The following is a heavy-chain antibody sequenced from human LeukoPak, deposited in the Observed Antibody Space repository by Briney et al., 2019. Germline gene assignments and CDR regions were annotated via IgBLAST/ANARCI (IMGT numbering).Heavy chain of an antibody. CDR1: GYTFTGYY. D-gene: IGHD4-17*01. CDR2: VNPNSGGT. V-gene: IGHV1-2*02. Sequence: ASVKVSCKASGYTFTGYYMHWVRQAPGQGLEWMGWVNPNSGGTNYAQKFQGRVTMTRDTSISTAYMELSRLRSDDTAVYYCARESSTVTTYEPFDYWGQRTLVTVSS. CDR3: ARESSTVTTYEPFDY. J-gene: IGHJ4*02.